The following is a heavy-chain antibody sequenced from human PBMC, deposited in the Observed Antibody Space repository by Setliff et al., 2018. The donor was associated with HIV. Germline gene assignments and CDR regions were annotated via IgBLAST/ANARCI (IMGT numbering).Heavy chain of an antibody. J-gene: IGHJ4*02. CDR3: ARHHGEYSSGLDY. Sequence: PGESLKISCEASGYTFTNYWIGWVRQMPGKGLEWMGIIYPGDSDTRYSPSFQGQVTISADKSISTAYLQWSSLKASDTAMYYCARHHGEYSSGLDYWGQGTLVTVSS. CDR1: GYTFTNYW. CDR2: IYPGDSDT. D-gene: IGHD6-19*01. V-gene: IGHV5-51*01.